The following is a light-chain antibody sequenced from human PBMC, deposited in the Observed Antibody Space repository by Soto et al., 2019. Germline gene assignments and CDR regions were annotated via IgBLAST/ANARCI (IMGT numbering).Light chain of an antibody. Sequence: EIQMTPSPSSLDASFGDRVTLACRARQNIDTYLNRYQQKPGTAPKLLMYGASSLHNGVPSSFSGSGSGTDLSVTSSSRRLEGCASDYCLPRHTTLLPLGQGTKLQI. CDR3: LPRHTTLLP. CDR1: QNIDTY. CDR2: GAS. J-gene: IGKJ2*01. V-gene: IGKV1-39*01.